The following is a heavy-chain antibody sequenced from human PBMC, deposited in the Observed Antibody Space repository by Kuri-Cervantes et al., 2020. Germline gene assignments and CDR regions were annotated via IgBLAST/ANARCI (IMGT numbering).Heavy chain of an antibody. D-gene: IGHD6-19*01. J-gene: IGHJ5*02. Sequence: ASVKVSCKASGYTFTGYYMHWVRQAPGQGLEWMGWINPNSGGTNYAQKFQGRVTVTRDTSISTAYMELSRLRSDDTAVYYCAREGSLAVAGTFYQGWFDPWGQGTLVTVSS. CDR1: GYTFTGYY. CDR2: INPNSGGT. CDR3: AREGSLAVAGTFYQGWFDP. V-gene: IGHV1-2*02.